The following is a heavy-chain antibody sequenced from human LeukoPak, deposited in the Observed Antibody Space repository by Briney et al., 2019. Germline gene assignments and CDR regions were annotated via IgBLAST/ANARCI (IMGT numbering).Heavy chain of an antibody. CDR3: ARDPGSQYYASVH. D-gene: IGHD3-10*01. Sequence: GGSLRLSCAASGFTFSSYSMIWVRQAPGKGLEWVSYISGSSSNIHYEDSVKGRFTISRDNAKNSLYLQMNSLRDEDTAVYYCARDPGSQYYASVHWGQGTLVTVSS. CDR2: ISGSSSNI. V-gene: IGHV3-48*02. CDR1: GFTFSSYS. J-gene: IGHJ4*02.